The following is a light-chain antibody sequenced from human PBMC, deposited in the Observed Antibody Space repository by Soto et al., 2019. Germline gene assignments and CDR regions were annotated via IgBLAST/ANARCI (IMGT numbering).Light chain of an antibody. CDR1: SSDVGGYNN. CDR3: CSYGCTYTDV. CDR2: DVT. V-gene: IGLV2-11*01. J-gene: IGLJ1*01. Sequence: SARTEHKSVSASTGCTVTITCTGNSSDVGGYNNVSWYQQHAGKAPKVIMYDVTKRPSGVPDRFSGSKSGNTASLTISGLQAEDEADYYCCSYGCTYTDVFGTGTKVTVL.